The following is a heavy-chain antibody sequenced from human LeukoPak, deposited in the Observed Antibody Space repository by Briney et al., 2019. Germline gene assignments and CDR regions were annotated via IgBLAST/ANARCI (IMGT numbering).Heavy chain of an antibody. CDR1: GFTFSSYS. Sequence: PGGSLRLSCAASGFTFSSYSMNWVRQTPGKGLEWVSYIGTSSSIIYYADSVKGRFTISRDNAKNSLYLQMNSLRDEDTAVYYCARPHRGYSYGLLDTAAFDIWGQGTMVTVSS. J-gene: IGHJ3*02. V-gene: IGHV3-48*02. D-gene: IGHD5-18*01. CDR2: IGTSSSII. CDR3: ARPHRGYSYGLLDTAAFDI.